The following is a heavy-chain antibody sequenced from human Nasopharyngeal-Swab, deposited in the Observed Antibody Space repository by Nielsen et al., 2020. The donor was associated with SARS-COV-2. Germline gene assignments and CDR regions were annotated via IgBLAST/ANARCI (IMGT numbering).Heavy chain of an antibody. D-gene: IGHD3-10*01. CDR2: IKSKTDGGTT. CDR1: GFTFSNAW. V-gene: IGHV3-15*01. CDR3: ITVPYGPMYYYGMDV. J-gene: IGHJ6*02. Sequence: GGSLRLSCAASGFTFSNAWMSWVRQAPGKGLEWVGRIKSKTDGGTTDYAAPVKGRFTISRDDSKNTLYLQMNSLKTEDTAVYYCITVPYGPMYYYGMDVWGQGTTVTVSS.